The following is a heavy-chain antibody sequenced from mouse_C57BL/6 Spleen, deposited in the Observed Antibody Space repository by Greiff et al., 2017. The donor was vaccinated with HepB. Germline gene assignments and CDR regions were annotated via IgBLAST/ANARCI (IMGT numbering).Heavy chain of an antibody. V-gene: IGHV1-55*01. CDR2: IYPGSGST. Sequence: QVQLQQPGAELVKPGASVKMSCKASGYTFTSYWITWVKQRPGQGLEWIGDIYPGSGSTNYNEKFKSKTTLTVDTSSSTAYMQRISLTSEDSAVCYWARGGFYDNRLAYWGQGTLVTVSA. CDR1: GYTFTSYW. J-gene: IGHJ3*01. D-gene: IGHD2-3*01. CDR3: ARGGFYDNRLAY.